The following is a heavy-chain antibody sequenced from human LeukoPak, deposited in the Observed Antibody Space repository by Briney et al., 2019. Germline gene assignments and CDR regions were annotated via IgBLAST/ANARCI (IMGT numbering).Heavy chain of an antibody. CDR1: GFTFSNYW. CDR3: AASGVPASSGRIGY. V-gene: IGHV3-74*01. J-gene: IGHJ4*02. CDR2: INSDRSST. D-gene: IGHD3-10*01. Sequence: GGSLRLSCAASGFTFSNYWMFWVRQVPGKGQVWVSRINSDRSSTNYADFVKGRFTISRDNAKNTLYLQMNSLRADDTAVYYCAASGVPASSGRIGYWGQGTLVTVSS.